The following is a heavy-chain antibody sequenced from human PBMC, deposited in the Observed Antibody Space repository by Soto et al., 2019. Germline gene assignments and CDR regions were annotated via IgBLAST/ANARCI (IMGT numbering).Heavy chain of an antibody. CDR3: AKTRSYSTYDYGMDV. D-gene: IGHD1-26*01. CDR1: GDSVSSNSAA. V-gene: IGHV6-1*01. Sequence: SQTLSLTCAISGDSVSSNSAALNLIMQSPSRGLEWLGRTYYRSKWYNDYALSVKSRITINPDTSKNQFSLQLNSVTPEDTAVYYCAKTRSYSTYDYGMDVWGQGTTVTVSS. J-gene: IGHJ6*02. CDR2: TYYRSKWYN.